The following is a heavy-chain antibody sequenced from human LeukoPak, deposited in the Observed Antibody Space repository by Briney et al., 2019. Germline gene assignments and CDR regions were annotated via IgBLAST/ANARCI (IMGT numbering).Heavy chain of an antibody. D-gene: IGHD2-21*02. Sequence: ASVKVSCKPSGYTFTKYGLTWVRPAPGQGLEWMGWISTDKADTYYAQNYQGRVTMTIDTSTSTAYMELRSLRSDDTAVYYCVRDCASDCSIKGHYYFDLWGRGTLVTVSS. CDR3: VRDCASDCSIKGHYYFDL. J-gene: IGHJ2*01. CDR2: ISTDKADT. CDR1: GYTFTKYG. V-gene: IGHV1-18*01.